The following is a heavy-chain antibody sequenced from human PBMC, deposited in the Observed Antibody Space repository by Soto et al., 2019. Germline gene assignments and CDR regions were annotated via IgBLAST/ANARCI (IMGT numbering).Heavy chain of an antibody. V-gene: IGHV4-59*01. J-gene: IGHJ4*02. CDR1: GGSMSEYF. D-gene: IGHD3-10*01. CDR2: VYYLGST. CDR3: AKDGYDGSGSPYPAY. Sequence: LSLTCTVSGGSMSEYFWSWIRQAPGKVLEWIGYVYYLGSTDYNPSLKSRVTISVDTSKRQFSLKLSSVTVADTAVYYCAKDGYDGSGSPYPAYWGPGAQVTVSS.